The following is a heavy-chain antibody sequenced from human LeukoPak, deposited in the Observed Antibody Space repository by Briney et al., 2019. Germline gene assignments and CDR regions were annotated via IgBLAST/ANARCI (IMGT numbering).Heavy chain of an antibody. D-gene: IGHD2-2*02. J-gene: IGHJ3*02. V-gene: IGHV3-11*04. CDR3: ARDPPQGGVVVPAAIGDPPLEAFDI. Sequence: GGSLRLSCAASGFTFSDYYMSWIRQAPGKGLEWVSYISSSGSTIYYADSVKGRFTISRDNAKNSLYLQMNSLRAEDTAVYYCARDPPQGGVVVPAAIGDPPLEAFDIWGQGTMVTVSS. CDR1: GFTFSDYY. CDR2: ISSSGSTI.